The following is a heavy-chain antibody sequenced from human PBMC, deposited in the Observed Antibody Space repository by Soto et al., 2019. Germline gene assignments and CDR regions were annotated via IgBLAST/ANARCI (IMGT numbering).Heavy chain of an antibody. Sequence: QVQLQQWGAGPLRPLETLSLTCGVSGGSFSGHYWAWIRQSPGKGLEWIGEINDRGSINYNPSLKRRVSTSVDTCRNHYSLNLRSVTAADTAVYYCARESHDILTGPPWVWYFDLWGRGTLVTVSS. CDR1: GGSFSGHY. V-gene: IGHV4-34*01. D-gene: IGHD3-9*01. CDR3: ARESHDILTGPPWVWYFDL. CDR2: INDRGSI. J-gene: IGHJ2*01.